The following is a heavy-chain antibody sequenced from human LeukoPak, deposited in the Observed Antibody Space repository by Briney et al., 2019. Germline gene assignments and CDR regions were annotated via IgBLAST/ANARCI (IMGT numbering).Heavy chain of an antibody. J-gene: IGHJ4*02. Sequence: GGSLRLSCTASGFTFSAYSMNWVRQAPGKGLQWVSSISSSTVYMSYAGSVKGRFTISRDNAQNSLYLQMNSLRAEDTAVYYCARSSIAGSHDYWGQGSLVTVSS. CDR1: GFTFSAYS. V-gene: IGHV3-21*01. CDR3: ARSSIAGSHDY. CDR2: ISSSTVYM. D-gene: IGHD1-26*01.